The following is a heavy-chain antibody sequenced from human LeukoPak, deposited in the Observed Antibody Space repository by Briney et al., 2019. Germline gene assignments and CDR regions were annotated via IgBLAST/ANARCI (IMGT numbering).Heavy chain of an antibody. Sequence: GGSLRLSCAASGFTFDDYAMHWVRQAPGKGLEWVPLISGDGGSTYYADPVKGRFTISRDNSKNPLYLQMNSLRTEDTALYYCAKDIAVAGGVADYWGQGTLVTVSS. D-gene: IGHD6-19*01. V-gene: IGHV3-43*02. CDR2: ISGDGGST. CDR3: AKDIAVAGGVADY. J-gene: IGHJ4*02. CDR1: GFTFDDYA.